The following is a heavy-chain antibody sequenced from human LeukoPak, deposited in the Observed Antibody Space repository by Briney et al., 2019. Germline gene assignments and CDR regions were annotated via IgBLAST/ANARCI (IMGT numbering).Heavy chain of an antibody. Sequence: ASVKVSCKVSGYTLTELSMHWVRQAPGKGLEWMGVFDPEDGETIYAQKFQGRVTMTEDTSTDTAYMELSSLRSEDTAVYYCATGPYCSSTSCYDGDYWGQGTLVTVSS. CDR2: FDPEDGET. CDR1: GYTLTELS. D-gene: IGHD2-2*01. CDR3: ATGPYCSSTSCYDGDY. V-gene: IGHV1-24*01. J-gene: IGHJ4*02.